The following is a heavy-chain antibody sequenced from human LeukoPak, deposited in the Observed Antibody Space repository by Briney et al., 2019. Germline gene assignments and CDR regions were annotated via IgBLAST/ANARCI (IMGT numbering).Heavy chain of an antibody. V-gene: IGHV1-46*01. J-gene: IGHJ6*03. D-gene: IGHD3-9*01. CDR1: GYTFTSYY. Sequence: ASVKVSCKASGYTFTSYYMHWVRQAPGQGLEWMGMINPSGGSTSYAQKFQGRVTMTRDMSTSTVYMELSSLRSEDTAVYYCAREYYDILTGYPFYYYMDVWGKGTTVTISS. CDR3: AREYYDILTGYPFYYYMDV. CDR2: INPSGGST.